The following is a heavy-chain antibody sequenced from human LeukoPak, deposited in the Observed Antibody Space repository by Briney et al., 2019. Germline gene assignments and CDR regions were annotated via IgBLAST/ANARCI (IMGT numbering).Heavy chain of an antibody. Sequence: SETLSLTCTVSSGSISSHYWSWIRQPPGKGLEWIGYIYYSGSTNYNPSLKSRVTISVDTSKNQFSLKLSSVTAADTAVYYCARDSPYSSGWYSTFDYWGQGTLVTVSS. D-gene: IGHD6-19*01. CDR3: ARDSPYSSGWYSTFDY. J-gene: IGHJ4*02. CDR1: SGSISSHY. CDR2: IYYSGST. V-gene: IGHV4-59*11.